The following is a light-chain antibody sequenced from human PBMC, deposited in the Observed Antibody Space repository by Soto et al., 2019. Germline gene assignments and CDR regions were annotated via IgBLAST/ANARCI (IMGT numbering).Light chain of an antibody. J-gene: IGKJ1*01. V-gene: IGKV3-15*01. CDR2: GAS. CDR1: QSFSSN. CDR3: HQYNNWPPWT. Sequence: EIVLTQSPATLSVSPGERATLSCRASQSFSSNLAWYQQKPCHAPRLLIYGASTRATGIPARFSGSGSGTEFTLTISSLQSEDYAVYYCHQYNNWPPWTFGQGTKVDIK.